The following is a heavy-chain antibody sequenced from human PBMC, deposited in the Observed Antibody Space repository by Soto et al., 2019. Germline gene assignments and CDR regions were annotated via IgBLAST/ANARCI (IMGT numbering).Heavy chain of an antibody. CDR2: IYWDDDT. J-gene: IGHJ4*02. Sequence: QITLKEAGPTLVKPTQPLTLTCSFSGFSLITSGVGVGWIRQPPGKALEWLALIYWDDDTGYSTSLRSRLTITKDTSRNQVVLTMTNMDPADTATYYCAHTMAPRIFDSWGQGTLVTVSS. CDR1: GFSLITSGVG. CDR3: AHTMAPRIFDS. V-gene: IGHV2-5*02.